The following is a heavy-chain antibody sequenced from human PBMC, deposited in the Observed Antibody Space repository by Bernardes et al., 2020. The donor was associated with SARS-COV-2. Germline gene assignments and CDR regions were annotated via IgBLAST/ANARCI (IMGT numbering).Heavy chain of an antibody. CDR2: ITGDSTYI. CDR3: ARVIHHYYGYGSYRPPYYSYYSMND. D-gene: IGHD3-10*01. V-gene: IGHV3-21*01. CDR1: GVTFSYYS. Sequence: GGSLRLSCAAYGVTFSYYSMNWVRQAPGKGLEWVSSITGDSTYIYYADSVKGRFTISRDNSKNSLYLQMNSLRAEDTAVYYCARVIHHYYGYGSYRPPYYSYYSMNDGGHGTTVTVSS. J-gene: IGHJ6*03.